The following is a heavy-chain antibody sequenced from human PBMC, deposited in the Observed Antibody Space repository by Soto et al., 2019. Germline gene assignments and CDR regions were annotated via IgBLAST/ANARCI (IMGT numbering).Heavy chain of an antibody. J-gene: IGHJ4*02. CDR1: GYTFTSYG. D-gene: IGHD3-22*01. Sequence: QVQLVQSGAEVKKPGASVKVSCKASGYTFTSYGISWLRQAPGQGLEWLGWISAYNGNTNYAQKLQGRVTMTTDTSTSTAYMELRSLRSDDTAVYYCARDVDLDSSGYYSDYWGQGTLVTVSS. CDR3: ARDVDLDSSGYYSDY. V-gene: IGHV1-18*01. CDR2: ISAYNGNT.